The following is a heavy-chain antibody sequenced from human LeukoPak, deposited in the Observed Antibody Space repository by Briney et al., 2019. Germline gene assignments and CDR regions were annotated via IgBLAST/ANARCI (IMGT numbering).Heavy chain of an antibody. CDR2: ISSSSSTI. Sequence: GGSLRLSCAASGFTFSSYSMNWVRQAPGKGLEWVSYISSSSSTIYYADSVKGRFTISRDNAKNSLYLQMNSLRAEDTAVYYCTSDSTDIVVVPAAYWGQGTLVTLSS. D-gene: IGHD2-2*01. V-gene: IGHV3-48*01. J-gene: IGHJ4*02. CDR3: TSDSTDIVVVPAAY. CDR1: GFTFSSYS.